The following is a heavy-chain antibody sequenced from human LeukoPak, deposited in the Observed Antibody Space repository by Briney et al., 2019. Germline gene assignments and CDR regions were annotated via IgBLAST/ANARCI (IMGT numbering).Heavy chain of an antibody. D-gene: IGHD2-15*01. Sequence: GGSLRLSCAASGFTVSSNYMSWVRQAPGKGLEWVSVIYSGGSTYCADSVKGRFTISRDNSKNTLYLQMNSLRAEDTAVYYCARAARYCSGGSCYYDAFDIWGQGTMVTVSS. CDR3: ARAARYCSGGSCYYDAFDI. CDR1: GFTVSSNY. J-gene: IGHJ3*02. CDR2: IYSGGST. V-gene: IGHV3-53*01.